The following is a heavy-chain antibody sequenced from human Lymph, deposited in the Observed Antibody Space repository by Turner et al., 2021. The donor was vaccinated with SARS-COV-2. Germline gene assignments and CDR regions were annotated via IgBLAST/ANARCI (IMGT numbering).Heavy chain of an antibody. J-gene: IGHJ4*02. V-gene: IGHV1-69*01. CDR3: ARGSRDCSSTSCYPFFDY. CDR2: IIPIVGTA. D-gene: IGHD2-2*01. CDR1: GGTFSSYA. Sequence: QVQLVQSGAEVKKPGSSVQVSCKASGGTFSSYAISWVRQAPGQGLEWMGEIIPIVGTANYAQKFQGRVTITADASTSTAHMELSSLRSEDTAVYYCARGSRDCSSTSCYPFFDYWGQGTLVTVSS.